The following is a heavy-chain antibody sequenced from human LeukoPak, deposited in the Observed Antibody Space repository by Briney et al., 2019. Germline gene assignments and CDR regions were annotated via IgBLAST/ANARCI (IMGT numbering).Heavy chain of an antibody. V-gene: IGHV3-33*01. CDR1: GFTFSDYG. CDR3: AREQYDSDDAPDI. CDR2: IWYDGSNK. D-gene: IGHD3-16*01. J-gene: IGHJ3*02. Sequence: QPGRSLRLSCAASGFTFSDYGMHWVRQAPGKGLEWVAVIWYDGSNKYYADSVKGRFTVSRDNSKNTLDLQMSSLRAEDTAVYYCAREQYDSDDAPDIWGQGTLVTVSA.